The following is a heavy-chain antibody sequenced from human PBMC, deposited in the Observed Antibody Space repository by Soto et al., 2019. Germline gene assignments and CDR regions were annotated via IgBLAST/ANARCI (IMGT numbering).Heavy chain of an antibody. Sequence: QVQLVQSGAEVKKPGASVKVSCKASGYTFTSYAMHWVRQAPGQRLEWMGWINAGNGNTKYSQKFQGRVTITRDTSASTAYMELSSLRSEDTAVYYCARTSRGFGESYYGMDVWGQGTTVTVSS. V-gene: IGHV1-3*01. CDR1: GYTFTSYA. J-gene: IGHJ6*02. CDR3: ARTSRGFGESYYGMDV. CDR2: INAGNGNT. D-gene: IGHD3-10*01.